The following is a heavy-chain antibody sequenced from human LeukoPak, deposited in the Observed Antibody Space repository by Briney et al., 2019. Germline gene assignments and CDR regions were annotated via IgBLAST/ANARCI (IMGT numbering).Heavy chain of an antibody. D-gene: IGHD3-22*01. CDR1: GGSISSSSYY. J-gene: IGHJ4*02. V-gene: IGHV4-39*01. CDR3: ARQPQPLLLERSGYPMF. CDR2: IYYSGST. Sequence: SETLSLTCTVSGGSISSSSYYWGWIRQPPGKGLEWIGSIYYSGSTYYNPSLKSRVTISVDTSKNQFSLKLSSVTAADTAVYYCARQPQPLLLERSGYPMFWGQGTLVTVSS.